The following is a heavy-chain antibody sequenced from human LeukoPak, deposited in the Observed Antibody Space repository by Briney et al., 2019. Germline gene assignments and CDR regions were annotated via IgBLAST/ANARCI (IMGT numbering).Heavy chain of an antibody. CDR3: ARPITVSGATDGFDI. V-gene: IGHV3-7*01. CDR2: IKQDGNEK. CDR1: GFTFSSYW. Sequence: PGGSLRLSCSASGFTFSSYWMNWVRQAPGKGLEWGANIKQDGNEKYYVDSVKGRFTISRDTAKTSLYLQMDSLRVEDTAVYYCARPITVSGATDGFDIWGQGTMVTVSS. D-gene: IGHD3-3*01. J-gene: IGHJ3*02.